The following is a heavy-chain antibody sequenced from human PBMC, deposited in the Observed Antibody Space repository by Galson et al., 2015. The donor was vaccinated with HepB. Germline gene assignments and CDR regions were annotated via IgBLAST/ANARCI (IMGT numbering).Heavy chain of an antibody. CDR3: ARRGGGYSGSPVDY. J-gene: IGHJ4*02. D-gene: IGHD1-26*01. Sequence: GLEWMGRIDPSDSCTDYSPSFQGHVTISADKSISTAYLQWSSLKASDTAMYYCARRGGGYSGSPVDYWGQGTLVTVSS. CDR2: IDPSDSCT. V-gene: IGHV5-10-1*01.